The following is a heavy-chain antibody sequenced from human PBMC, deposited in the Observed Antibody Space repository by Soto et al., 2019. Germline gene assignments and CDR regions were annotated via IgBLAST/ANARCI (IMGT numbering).Heavy chain of an antibody. D-gene: IGHD3-3*02. Sequence: SETLSLTCTVSGGSISSGGYYWSWIRQHPGKGLEWIGYIYYSGSTYYNPSLKSRVTISVDTSKNQFSLKLSSVTAADTALYFCARHSLALRKNNWFDPWGQGIMVTVSS. V-gene: IGHV4-31*03. J-gene: IGHJ5*02. CDR1: GGSISSGGYY. CDR2: IYYSGST. CDR3: ARHSLALRKNNWFDP.